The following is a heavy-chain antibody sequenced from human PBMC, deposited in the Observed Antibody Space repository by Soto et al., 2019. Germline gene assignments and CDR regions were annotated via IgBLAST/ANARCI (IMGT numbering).Heavy chain of an antibody. CDR3: ARDLRDFWSGAFEY. Sequence: PGGSLRLSCAASGFTVSSNYMSWVRQAPGKGLEWVSVIYSGGSTYYADSVKGRFTISRHNSKNTVDLQMNSLRAEDTAVYYCARDLRDFWSGAFEYWGQGTLVTVSS. CDR1: GFTVSSNY. D-gene: IGHD3-3*01. J-gene: IGHJ4*02. V-gene: IGHV3-53*04. CDR2: IYSGGST.